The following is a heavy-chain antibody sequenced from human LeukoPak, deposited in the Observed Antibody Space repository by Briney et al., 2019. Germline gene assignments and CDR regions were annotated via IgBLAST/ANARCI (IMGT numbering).Heavy chain of an antibody. J-gene: IGHJ4*02. V-gene: IGHV1-2*02. CDR3: ARGTYDFWSGYYGNFDY. D-gene: IGHD3-3*01. Sequence: PGASVKVSCKASGYTFTGYYMHWVRQAPGQGLEWMGWINPNSGGTNYAQKFQGRVTMTRDTSISTAYMELSRLRSDDTAVYYCARGTYDFWSGYYGNFDYWGQGTLVTVSS. CDR2: INPNSGGT. CDR1: GYTFTGYY.